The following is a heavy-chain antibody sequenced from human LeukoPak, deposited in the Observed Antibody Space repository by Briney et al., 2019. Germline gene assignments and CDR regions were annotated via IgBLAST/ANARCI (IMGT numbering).Heavy chain of an antibody. D-gene: IGHD5-12*01. CDR3: ARSSSGYDTDAFDI. Sequence: GGSLRLSCAASGFTFSSYDMHWVRHPPRKGLEWVSAIGTAGDTYYPGSVKGRFTIYRENAKNSLYLQMNSLRAGDTAVYYCARSSSGYDTDAFDIWGQGTMVTVSS. CDR2: IGTAGDT. J-gene: IGHJ3*02. CDR1: GFTFSSYD. V-gene: IGHV3-13*01.